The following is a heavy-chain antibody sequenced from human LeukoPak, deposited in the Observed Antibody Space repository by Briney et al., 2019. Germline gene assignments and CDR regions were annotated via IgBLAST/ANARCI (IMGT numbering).Heavy chain of an antibody. J-gene: IGHJ4*02. V-gene: IGHV4-34*01. CDR3: ASTGTATDD. Sequence: PSETLSLTCAVYGGSFSGYYWSWIRQPPGKGLEWIGEINHRGSTNYNPSLKSRVTISVDTSKNQFSLKLSSVTAADTAVYYCASTGTATDDWGQGTLVTVSS. CDR2: INHRGST. D-gene: IGHD5-18*01. CDR1: GGSFSGYY.